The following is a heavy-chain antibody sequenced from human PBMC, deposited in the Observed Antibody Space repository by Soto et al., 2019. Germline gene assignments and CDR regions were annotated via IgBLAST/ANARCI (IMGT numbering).Heavy chain of an antibody. V-gene: IGHV1-69*04. CDR3: ARDACSGGSCYPGP. D-gene: IGHD2-15*01. J-gene: IGHJ5*02. CDR2: IIPILGIA. Sequence: GASVKVSCKASGGTFSSYTISWVRQAPGQGLEWMGRIIPILGIANYAQKFQGRVTITADKSTSTAYMELSSLRSEDTAVYYCARDACSGGSCYPGPWGQGSLVTVSS. CDR1: GGTFSSYT.